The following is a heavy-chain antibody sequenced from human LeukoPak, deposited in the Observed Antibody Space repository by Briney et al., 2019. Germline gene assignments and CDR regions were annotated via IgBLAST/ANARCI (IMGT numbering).Heavy chain of an antibody. CDR2: ISYDGSNK. D-gene: IGHD3-22*01. Sequence: PGGSLRLSFAASGFTFSSYAMRWVRQAPGKGLEWVAVISYDGSNKYYADSVKCRFTISRDNSKNTLYLQMNSLRAEDTAVYYCARDDYCDSSGYRYYYYYYGMDVWGQGTTVTVSS. CDR3: ARDDYCDSSGYRYYYYYYGMDV. CDR1: GFTFSSYA. J-gene: IGHJ6*02. V-gene: IGHV3-30-3*01.